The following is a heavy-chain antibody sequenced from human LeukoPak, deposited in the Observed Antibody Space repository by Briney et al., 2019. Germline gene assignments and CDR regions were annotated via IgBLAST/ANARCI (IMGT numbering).Heavy chain of an antibody. V-gene: IGHV3-15*01. Sequence: GGSLRLSCAASGFTFSSYGMSWVRQAPGKGLEWVGLIKSKTNGGTTDYAAPVDGRFTISRDDSKNTLYLHMNSLKTEDTAMYYCITERAGAFDYWGQGTLVTVSS. CDR2: IKSKTNGGTT. CDR3: ITERAGAFDY. CDR1: GFTFSSYG. D-gene: IGHD6-19*01. J-gene: IGHJ4*02.